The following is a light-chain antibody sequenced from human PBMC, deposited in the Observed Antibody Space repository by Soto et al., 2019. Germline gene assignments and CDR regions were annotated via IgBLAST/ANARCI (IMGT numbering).Light chain of an antibody. J-gene: IGLJ3*02. CDR2: SNN. V-gene: IGLV1-44*01. CDR1: SSNIGSNY. Sequence: QSVLTQPPSASGTPGQRVTISCSGSSSNIGSNYVYWYQQLPGTAPKLLIYSNNQRPSGVPDRFSGSKSGTSASLAISGLQSEDEADYYCAVWDDRLNGPVFGGGTQLTVL. CDR3: AVWDDRLNGPV.